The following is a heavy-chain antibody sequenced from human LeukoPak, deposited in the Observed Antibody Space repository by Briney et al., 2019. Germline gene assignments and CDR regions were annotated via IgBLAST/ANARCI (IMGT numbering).Heavy chain of an antibody. Sequence: GGSLRLSCAASGFTFSSYEMNRVRQAPGKGLEWVSYISSSGSTIYYADSVKGRFTMSRDNAKNSLYLQMNSLRAEDTAVYYCARFLFPWGFDYWGQGILVTVSS. D-gene: IGHD2/OR15-2a*01. CDR2: ISSSGSTI. CDR3: ARFLFPWGFDY. CDR1: GFTFSSYE. V-gene: IGHV3-48*03. J-gene: IGHJ4*02.